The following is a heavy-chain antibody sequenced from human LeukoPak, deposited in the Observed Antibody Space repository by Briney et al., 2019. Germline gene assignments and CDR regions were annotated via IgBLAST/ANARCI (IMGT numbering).Heavy chain of an antibody. V-gene: IGHV1-69*13. Sequence: ASVKVSCKASGGTFSSYAISWVRQAPGQGLEWMGGIIPIFGTANYARKFQGRVTITADESTSTAYMELSSLRSEDTAVYYCARAKFDTMIVVVTPYGMDVWGQGTTVTVSS. CDR2: IIPIFGTA. J-gene: IGHJ6*02. D-gene: IGHD3-22*01. CDR3: ARAKFDTMIVVVTPYGMDV. CDR1: GGTFSSYA.